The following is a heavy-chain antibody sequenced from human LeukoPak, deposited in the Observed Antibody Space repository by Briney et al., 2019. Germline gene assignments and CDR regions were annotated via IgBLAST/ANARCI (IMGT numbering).Heavy chain of an antibody. J-gene: IGHJ4*02. D-gene: IGHD2/OR15-2a*01. CDR1: GFTLRYYA. Sequence: GGSLRLSCAASGFTLRYYAMSRVRQAPGKGLEWVSDIFGSGAATNYADSVKGRFTISRDNSKNSVYLQMNSLRAEDTAIYYCAKEDSRNMVTFFDYWGQGTLVTVSS. CDR2: IFGSGAAT. CDR3: AKEDSRNMVTFFDY. V-gene: IGHV3-23*01.